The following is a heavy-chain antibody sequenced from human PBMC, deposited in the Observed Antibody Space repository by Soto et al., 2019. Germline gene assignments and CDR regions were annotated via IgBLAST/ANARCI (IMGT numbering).Heavy chain of an antibody. Sequence: PSSILSRPGPVPGCSSSSGGYYWSWIRQHPGKGLEWIGYIYYSGSTYYNPSLKSRVTISVDTSKNQCSLKLSSVTAADTAVYYCARSETLTMVRGVSYYYDGMDVWGQGTTVTVSS. V-gene: IGHV4-31*03. D-gene: IGHD3-10*01. CDR3: ARSETLTMVRGVSYYYDGMDV. CDR1: GCSSSSGGYY. J-gene: IGHJ6*02. CDR2: IYYSGST.